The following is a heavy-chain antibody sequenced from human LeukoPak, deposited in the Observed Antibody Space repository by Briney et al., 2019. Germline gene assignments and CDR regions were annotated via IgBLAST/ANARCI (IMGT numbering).Heavy chain of an antibody. CDR1: GFTFSSYW. J-gene: IGHJ4*02. V-gene: IGHV3-7*01. CDR2: IKQDGSGK. CDR3: ARTRITMIVGLASRFDY. Sequence: GGSLRLSCAASGFTFSSYWMSWVRQAPGKGLEWVANIKQDGSGKYFVDSVKGRFTISRDNAKNSLYLQMNSLRAEDTAVYYCARTRITMIVGLASRFDYWGQGTLVTVSS. D-gene: IGHD3-22*01.